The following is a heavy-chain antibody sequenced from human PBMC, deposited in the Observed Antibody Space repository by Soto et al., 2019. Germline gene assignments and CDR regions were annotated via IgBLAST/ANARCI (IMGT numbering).Heavy chain of an antibody. J-gene: IGHJ4*02. CDR3: ARRHFYGSD. D-gene: IGHD3-10*01. CDR2: IYSGGNT. V-gene: IGHV3-66*04. CDR1: GFSVSSNY. Sequence: EVQLVESGGSLVQPGGCLRLSCAASGFSVSSNYMTWVRQAPGQGLECVSVIYSGGNTYYADSVKGRFTISRDNSKNTLYLQMNNVRAEDTAVYYCARRHFYGSDWGQGTLVTVSS.